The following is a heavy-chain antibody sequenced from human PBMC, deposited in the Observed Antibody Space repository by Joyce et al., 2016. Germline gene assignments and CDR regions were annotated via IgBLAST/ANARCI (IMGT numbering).Heavy chain of an antibody. CDR3: ARGNIFGLVLPPDFDY. Sequence: QVQLRESGPGVVKASQTLSLTCTVSGGSIISSGYFCSWIRQHPGKGLEWIGYIQYTGRTYYNPSLKSRLTISVDTSQNHFSLKLRSVTAADTAVYYCARGNIFGLVLPPDFDYWGQGTLVTVSS. CDR2: IQYTGRT. J-gene: IGHJ4*02. CDR1: GGSIISSGYF. V-gene: IGHV4-31*03. D-gene: IGHD3/OR15-3a*01.